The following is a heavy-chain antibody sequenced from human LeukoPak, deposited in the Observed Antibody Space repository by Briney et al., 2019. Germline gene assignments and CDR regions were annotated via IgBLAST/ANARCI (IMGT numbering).Heavy chain of an antibody. V-gene: IGHV4-39*01. CDR2: IYHGGST. J-gene: IGHJ3*02. D-gene: IGHD3-22*01. CDR3: ARAYYYASSAFDI. CDR1: GGSISSNTYY. Sequence: SETLSLTCTVSGGSISSNTYYWDWIRQPPGKGLECIGSIYHGGSTYYNPSLKSRVIISVDTSKNQFSLKLSSVTAADTAVYYCARAYYYASSAFDIWGQGTMVTVSS.